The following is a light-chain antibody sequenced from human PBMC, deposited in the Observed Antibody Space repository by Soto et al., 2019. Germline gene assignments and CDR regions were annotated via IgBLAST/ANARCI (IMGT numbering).Light chain of an antibody. Sequence: QTVVTQSPSASASLGASVKLTCTLSSGHSSYAIAWHQQQPEKGPRYLMKLSSDGSHSKGDVIPDRFSGSSSGAERYLTISSLQSEDEADYYCQTWDTGARVVFGGGTKLTVL. V-gene: IGLV4-69*01. J-gene: IGLJ2*01. CDR1: SGHSSYA. CDR2: LSSDGSH. CDR3: QTWDTGARVV.